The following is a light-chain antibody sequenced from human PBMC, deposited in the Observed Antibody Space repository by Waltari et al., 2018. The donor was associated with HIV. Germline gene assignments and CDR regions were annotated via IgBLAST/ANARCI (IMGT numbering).Light chain of an antibody. CDR3: GTWDSSLSAWV. Sequence: QSVLTQPPSVSAAPGQKVTIPCSGSSSNIGQNYVCWYQQLPGTAPKLLIYDNNKRPSGIPDRFSGSKSGTSATLGITGLQTGDEADYYCGTWDSSLSAWVFGGGTKLTVL. CDR2: DNN. V-gene: IGLV1-51*01. CDR1: SSNIGQNY. J-gene: IGLJ3*02.